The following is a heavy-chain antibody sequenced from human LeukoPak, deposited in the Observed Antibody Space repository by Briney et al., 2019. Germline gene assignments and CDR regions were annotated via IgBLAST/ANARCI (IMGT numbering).Heavy chain of an antibody. CDR1: GGSISSGSYY. D-gene: IGHD4-23*01. J-gene: IGHJ5*02. V-gene: IGHV4-61*02. CDR2: IYTSGST. CDR3: ARVTSVVTEDWFDP. Sequence: PSETLSLTCTVSGGSISSGSYYWSWIRQPAGKGLEWIGRIYTSGSTNYNPSLKSRVTISVDTSKNQFSLKLSSVAAADTAVYYCARVTSVVTEDWFDPWGQGTLVTVSS.